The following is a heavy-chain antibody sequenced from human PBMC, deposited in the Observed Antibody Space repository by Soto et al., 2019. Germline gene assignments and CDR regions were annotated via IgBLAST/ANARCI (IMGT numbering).Heavy chain of an antibody. CDR3: ARGIHDYGDYAPFS. CDR1: GFTFSSYG. Sequence: QVQLVESGGGVVQPGRSLRLSCAASGFTFSSYGMHWVRQAPGKGLEWVAVIWYDGSNKYYADSVKGRFTISRDNSKNTLYLQMNSLRAEDTAVYYWARGIHDYGDYAPFSWGQGTLVTVSS. J-gene: IGHJ5*02. CDR2: IWYDGSNK. V-gene: IGHV3-33*01. D-gene: IGHD4-17*01.